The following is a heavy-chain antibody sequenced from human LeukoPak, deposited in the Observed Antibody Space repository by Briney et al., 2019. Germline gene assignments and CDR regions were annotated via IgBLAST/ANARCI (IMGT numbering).Heavy chain of an antibody. V-gene: IGHV3-23*01. Sequence: GGSLRLSCAASGFTFSSYAMSWVRQAPGKGLEWVSAISGSGGSTYYADSVKGRFTISRDNSKNTLYLQMNSLRAEDTAVYYCACGVGGSGTYGNWFDPWGQGTLVTVSS. CDR2: ISGSGGST. D-gene: IGHD3-10*01. CDR3: ACGVGGSGTYGNWFDP. CDR1: GFTFSSYA. J-gene: IGHJ5*02.